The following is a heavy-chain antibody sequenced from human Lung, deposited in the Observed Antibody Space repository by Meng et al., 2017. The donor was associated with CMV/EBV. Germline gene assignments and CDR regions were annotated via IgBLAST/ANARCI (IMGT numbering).Heavy chain of an antibody. CDR1: GFTFSGYW. V-gene: IGHV3-7*01. D-gene: IGHD2-15*01. CDR3: ATDCTFGSCSHTGYYSYYYGMGV. Sequence: SCAASGFTFSGYWMTWVRQAPGKGLEWVANIKQDGSEEYYVDSVKGRFTISRDNAKNTLYLQMNSLRAEDTAVYYCATDCTFGSCSHTGYYSYYYGMGVWGQGTAVTVSS. J-gene: IGHJ6*02. CDR2: IKQDGSEE.